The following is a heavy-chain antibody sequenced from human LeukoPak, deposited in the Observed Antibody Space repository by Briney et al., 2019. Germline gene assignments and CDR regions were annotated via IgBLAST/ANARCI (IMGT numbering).Heavy chain of an antibody. CDR2: IYYSGST. CDR3: ARDRESGVFGVVIGDYYFDY. V-gene: IGHV4-39*07. Sequence: KVLEWIGSIYYSGSTYYNQSLKSRVTISVDTCKNQFSLKLSSVTAADTAVYYCARDRESGVFGVVIGDYYFDYWGQGTLVTVSS. D-gene: IGHD3-3*01. J-gene: IGHJ4*02.